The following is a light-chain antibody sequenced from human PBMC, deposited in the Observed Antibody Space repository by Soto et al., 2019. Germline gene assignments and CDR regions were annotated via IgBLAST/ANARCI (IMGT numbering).Light chain of an antibody. CDR3: SSYTSSSPFV. CDR2: EVN. CDR1: SSDVGGYNY. Sequence: QSALTQPASVSGSPGQSITISCTGTSSDVGGYNYVSWYQQHPAKAPKLMIYEVNNRPSGVSNRFSGSKSGNTASLTISGLQAEDEADYYCSSYTSSSPFVFGTGTKVT. J-gene: IGLJ1*01. V-gene: IGLV2-14*01.